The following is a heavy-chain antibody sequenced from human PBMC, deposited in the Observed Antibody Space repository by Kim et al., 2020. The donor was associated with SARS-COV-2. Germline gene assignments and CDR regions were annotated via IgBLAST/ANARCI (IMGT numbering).Heavy chain of an antibody. D-gene: IGHD3-10*01. V-gene: IGHV3-74*01. CDR3: ARGRWGFGELLSPYYYGMDV. J-gene: IGHJ6*02. Sequence: RFTISRDTAKNTLYLQMNSLRAEDTAVYYCARGRWGFGELLSPYYYGMDVWGQGTTVTVSS.